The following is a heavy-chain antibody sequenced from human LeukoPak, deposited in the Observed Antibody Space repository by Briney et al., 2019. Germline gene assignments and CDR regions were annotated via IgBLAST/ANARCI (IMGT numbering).Heavy chain of an antibody. V-gene: IGHV3-23*01. D-gene: IGHD4-17*01. Sequence: PGGSLRLSCAASGFTFNIYAMRWVRQARGKGLVWVSAISGSGGSTYYADSVKGRFTMSRDNSKNPLYLQMNSLRAEDTAVYYCAKALSRDYGGYRFDWFDPWGQGTLVTVSS. CDR1: GFTFNIYA. CDR2: ISGSGGST. J-gene: IGHJ5*02. CDR3: AKALSRDYGGYRFDWFDP.